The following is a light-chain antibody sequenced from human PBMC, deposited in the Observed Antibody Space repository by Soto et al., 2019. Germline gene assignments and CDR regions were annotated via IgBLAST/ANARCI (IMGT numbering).Light chain of an antibody. J-gene: IGKJ3*01. V-gene: IGKV3-15*01. CDR2: GAS. Sequence: EIVMTQSPATLPVSPGEGATLSCRASQSVSSNLAWYQQKPGQAPRLLIYGASTRATGIPARFSGSGSGTEFTLTISSLQSEDFAVYHCQQYNDWPSFGPGTKVDIK. CDR3: QQYNDWPS. CDR1: QSVSSN.